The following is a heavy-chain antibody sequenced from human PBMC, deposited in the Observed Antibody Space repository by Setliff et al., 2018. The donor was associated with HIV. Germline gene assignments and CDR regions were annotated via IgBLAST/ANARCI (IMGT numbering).Heavy chain of an antibody. Sequence: SETLSLTCTVSGGSITSGSYYWSWIRQPAGKGLEWIGRIYSNGRTTHNPSLTSRVTISRDTSENQFSLRLSSVTAADTAVYHCARIDPGKYWSSDYWGAGTLVTVSS. CDR1: GGSITSGSYY. CDR2: IYSNGRT. D-gene: IGHD2-8*02. CDR3: ARIDPGKYWSSDY. J-gene: IGHJ4*02. V-gene: IGHV4-61*02.